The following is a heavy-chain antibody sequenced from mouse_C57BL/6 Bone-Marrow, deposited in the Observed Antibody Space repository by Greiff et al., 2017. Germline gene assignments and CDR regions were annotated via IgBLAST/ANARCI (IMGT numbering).Heavy chain of an antibody. D-gene: IGHD1-1*01. CDR2: IDPSDSYT. Sequence: QVQLQQPGAELVKPGASVTLSCKASGYTFTSYWMQWVKQRPGQGLEWIGEIDPSDSYTNYNQKFKGKATLTVDTSSSTAYMQLSSLTSEDSAVYYCARSPFITTVPYFDYWGQGTTLTVSS. CDR1: GYTFTSYW. J-gene: IGHJ2*01. V-gene: IGHV1-50*01. CDR3: ARSPFITTVPYFDY.